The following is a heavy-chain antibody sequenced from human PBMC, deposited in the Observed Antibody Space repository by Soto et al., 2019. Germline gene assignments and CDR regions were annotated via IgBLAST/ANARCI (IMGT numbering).Heavy chain of an antibody. Sequence: QVQVEQSGAEVKKPGSSLKVSCKTSGGPFSSQAFNWVRQARGHGLEWMGGIIPLLGSTTYAQKFQDRVTFTADESTSTVYLELTSLRSEDTATYFCAMSDGPYFCYVIDVWGRGTTVTVSS. V-gene: IGHV1-69*01. CDR3: AMSDGPYFCYVIDV. D-gene: IGHD5-18*01. CDR1: GGPFSSQA. J-gene: IGHJ6*02. CDR2: IIPLLGST.